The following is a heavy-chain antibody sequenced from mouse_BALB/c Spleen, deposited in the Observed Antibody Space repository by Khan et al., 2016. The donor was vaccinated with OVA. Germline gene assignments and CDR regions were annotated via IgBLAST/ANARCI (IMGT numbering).Heavy chain of an antibody. CDR1: GYTFTDYI. Sequence: EVQRQESGPELVKPGASVKISCRASGYTFTDYIMDWVKQSHGKSLEWIGYIYPHNGDTGYNRKFKTKVTLTVDTSSSTTSMELRSLTSEDSSVYYCVRSGYGSFAYWGQGTLVTVSA. J-gene: IGHJ3*01. CDR3: VRSGYGSFAY. D-gene: IGHD1-2*01. V-gene: IGHV1S29*02. CDR2: IYPHNGDT.